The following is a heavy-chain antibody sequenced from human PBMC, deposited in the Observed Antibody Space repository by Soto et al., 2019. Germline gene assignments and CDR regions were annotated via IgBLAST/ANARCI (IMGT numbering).Heavy chain of an antibody. V-gene: IGHV1-2*02. CDR3: ARVGITGTTFSV. D-gene: IGHD1-7*01. CDR2: SNLNSGGT. CDR1: GYTFTGYY. J-gene: IGHJ4*02. Sequence: QVQLVQSGAEVKKPGASVKVSCKASGYTFTGYYMHWVRQAPGQGLEWMGWSNLNSGGTNYEQKFQGRVTITRDTTISTAYMELSRLRSDDTAVYYCARVGITGTTFSVWGQGTLVTVSS.